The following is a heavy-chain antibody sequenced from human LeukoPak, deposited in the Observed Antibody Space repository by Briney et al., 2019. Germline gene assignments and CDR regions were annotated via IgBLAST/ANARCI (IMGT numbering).Heavy chain of an antibody. CDR2: ISAYNGNT. J-gene: IGHJ4*02. D-gene: IGHD3-3*01. V-gene: IGHV1-18*01. CDR3: ARYDFWSAYYPFDY. Sequence: ASVKVSFKASGYTFTSYGISWVRQASGQGLEWMGWISAYNGNTNYAQKLQGRVTMTTDTSTSTAYMELRSLRSDDTAVYYCARYDFWSAYYPFDYWGQGTLVTVSS. CDR1: GYTFTSYG.